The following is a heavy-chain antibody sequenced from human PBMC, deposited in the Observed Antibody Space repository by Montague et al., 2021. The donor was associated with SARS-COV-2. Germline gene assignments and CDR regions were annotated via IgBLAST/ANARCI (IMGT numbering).Heavy chain of an antibody. J-gene: IGHJ2*01. D-gene: IGHD5-12*01. Sequence: SETLSLTCTVSGGSISSYYWNWIRQFPGKGLEWIGYIYYSGSTKXDPSFKSRVTMLVDTSKRQMSLRLNSVTAADTAVYYCAGDRGRFWHFDLWGRGTLVTVSS. CDR2: IYYSGST. CDR3: AGDRGRFWHFDL. CDR1: GGSISSYY. V-gene: IGHV4-59*01.